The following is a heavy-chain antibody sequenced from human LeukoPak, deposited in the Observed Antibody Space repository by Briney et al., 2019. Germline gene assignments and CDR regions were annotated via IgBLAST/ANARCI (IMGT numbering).Heavy chain of an antibody. Sequence: GGSLRLSCAASGFTFSSYAMHWVRQAPGKGLEWVAVISYDGSNKYYADSVKGRFTISRDNSKNTLYLQMNSLRAEDTAVYYCARDAFDIWGQGTMVTVPS. CDR2: ISYDGSNK. CDR1: GFTFSSYA. CDR3: ARDAFDI. V-gene: IGHV3-30-3*01. J-gene: IGHJ3*02.